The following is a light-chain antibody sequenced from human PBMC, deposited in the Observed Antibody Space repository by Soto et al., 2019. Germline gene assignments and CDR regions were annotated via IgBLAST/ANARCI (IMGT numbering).Light chain of an antibody. CDR3: QSYDSSLIGVV. CDR2: GNT. Sequence: QSALTQPPSVSGAPGQRVTISCTGSSSNIGAGYDVHWYQQLPGTAPKLLIYGNTNRPSGVPDRFSGSKSGTSASLAIIGLQAEDEADYYCQSYDSSLIGVVFGGGTKVTVL. V-gene: IGLV1-40*01. J-gene: IGLJ2*01. CDR1: SSNIGAGYD.